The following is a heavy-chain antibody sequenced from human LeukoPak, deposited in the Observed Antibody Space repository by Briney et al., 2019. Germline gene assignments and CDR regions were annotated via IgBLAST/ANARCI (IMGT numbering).Heavy chain of an antibody. V-gene: IGHV1-2*02. Sequence: GASLKVSCMASGYTFTGYYMHWVRQAPGQGLEWMGWINPNSGGTNYAQKFQGRVTMTRDTSISTAHMELSRLRSDDTAVYYCARDYSSAEQLVYWGQGTLVTVSS. CDR1: GYTFTGYY. D-gene: IGHD6-13*01. CDR3: ARDYSSAEQLVY. CDR2: INPNSGGT. J-gene: IGHJ4*02.